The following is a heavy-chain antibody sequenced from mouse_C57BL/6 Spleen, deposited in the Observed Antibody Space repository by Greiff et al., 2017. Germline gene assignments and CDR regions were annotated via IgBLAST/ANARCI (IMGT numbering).Heavy chain of an antibody. J-gene: IGHJ2*01. CDR3: ARSGIYYGYFDY. V-gene: IGHV1-50*01. CDR1: GYTFTSYW. CDR2: IDPSDSYT. D-gene: IGHD2-1*01. Sequence: VQLQQPGAELVKPGASVKLSCKASGYTFTSYWMQWVKQRPGQGLEWIGEIDPSDSYTNYNQKFKGKATLTVDTSSSTAYMQLSSLTSEDSAVYYCARSGIYYGYFDYWGQGTTLTVSS.